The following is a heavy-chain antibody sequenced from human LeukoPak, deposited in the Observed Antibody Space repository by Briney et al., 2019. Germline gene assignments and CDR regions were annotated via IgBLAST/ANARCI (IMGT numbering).Heavy chain of an antibody. J-gene: IGHJ5*02. Sequence: PGGSLRLSCAASGFTFSSENMNWVRQTPGKGLEWVSYISGSSNVIYYADSVKGRFTISRDNAKISLYLQMNSLREEDTAVYYCARGAGSSWFYRWGQGTLVIVSS. D-gene: IGHD5-12*01. CDR2: ISGSSNVI. V-gene: IGHV3-48*02. CDR1: GFTFSSEN. CDR3: ARGAGSSWFYR.